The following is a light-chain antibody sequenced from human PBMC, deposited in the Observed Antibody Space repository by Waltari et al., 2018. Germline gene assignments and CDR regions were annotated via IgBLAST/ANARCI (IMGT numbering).Light chain of an antibody. V-gene: IGKV3-20*01. CDR3: QQYGSSVMYT. J-gene: IGKJ2*01. Sequence: VLTQSTDPLSLSPAERATLSCRASQSLTKRYLAWYQQKPGQAPRLLIYGAASRAAGIPDRFSGSGSGTDFTLTISRLEPEDFAVYYCQQYGSSVMYTFGQGTMLEIK. CDR1: QSLTKRY. CDR2: GAA.